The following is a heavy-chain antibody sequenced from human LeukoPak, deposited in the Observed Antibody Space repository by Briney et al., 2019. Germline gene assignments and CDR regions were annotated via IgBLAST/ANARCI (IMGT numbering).Heavy chain of an antibody. CDR3: ATGRIPRTANVWFDP. V-gene: IGHV3-9*01. J-gene: IGHJ5*02. CDR2: IYWNDNNM. D-gene: IGHD1-7*01. Sequence: GRSLRLSCAASGFTFDDYAMHWVRQAPGKGLEWVSGIYWNDNNMGYADSVKGRFTISRDNAKNSLYLQMNSLRAEDTALYYCATGRIPRTANVWFDPWGQGTLVTVSS. CDR1: GFTFDDYA.